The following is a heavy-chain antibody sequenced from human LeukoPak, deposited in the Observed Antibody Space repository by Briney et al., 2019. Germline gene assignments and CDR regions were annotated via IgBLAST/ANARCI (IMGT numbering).Heavy chain of an antibody. Sequence: GGSLRLSCAASGFTFSSYAMSWVRQAPGKGLEWVSAISGSGGSTYYADSVKGRFTISRDNSKNTLYLLMNSLRAEDTAVYYCAKTTTYDILTGYNYFDYWGQGTLVTVSS. CDR1: GFTFSSYA. D-gene: IGHD3-9*01. V-gene: IGHV3-23*01. J-gene: IGHJ4*02. CDR3: AKTTTYDILTGYNYFDY. CDR2: ISGSGGST.